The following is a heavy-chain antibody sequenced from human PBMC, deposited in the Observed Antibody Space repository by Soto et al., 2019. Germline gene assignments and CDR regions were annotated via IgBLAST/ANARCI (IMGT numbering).Heavy chain of an antibody. J-gene: IGHJ4*02. CDR1: GFAFNKFG. CDR2: ISYDGSYQ. V-gene: IGHV3-30*18. CDR3: AKGGEVGGVLGDH. D-gene: IGHD1-26*01. Sequence: QVQLVESGGGVVQPGTSLRLSCEASGFAFNKFGMHWVRQAPGKGLAWVAFISYDGSYQYYADSVQGRLTITRDNAMNTLNMPLNRLRREDTAVYYCAKGGEVGGVLGDHWGQGTLVTVSS.